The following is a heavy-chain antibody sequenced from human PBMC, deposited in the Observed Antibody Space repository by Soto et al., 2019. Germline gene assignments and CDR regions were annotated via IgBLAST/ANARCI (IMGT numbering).Heavy chain of an antibody. Sequence: QVQLVESGGGVVQPGRSLRLSCVASGFTFRNYGMNWVRQVPGKGLEWLALIWYDGSEEYYADSVKGRFTISRDNSKNTLYLQMNSLRAEDTAVYYCEAANFDGSGYYGDYWGQGTLVTVSS. CDR1: GFTFRNYG. CDR2: IWYDGSEE. J-gene: IGHJ4*02. V-gene: IGHV3-33*01. CDR3: EAANFDGSGYYGDY. D-gene: IGHD3-22*01.